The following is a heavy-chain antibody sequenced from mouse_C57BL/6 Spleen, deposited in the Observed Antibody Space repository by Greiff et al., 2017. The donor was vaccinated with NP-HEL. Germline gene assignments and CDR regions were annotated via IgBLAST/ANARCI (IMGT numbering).Heavy chain of an antibody. D-gene: IGHD5-1*01. CDR1: GYSLTRYG. J-gene: IGHJ2*01. CDR2: IWAGGST. CDR3: ARSKYLARY. Sequence: QVQLKESGPGLVAPSQSLSITCTVYGYSLTRYGVHWVRQPPGKGLEWLGLIWAGGSTNYNWALMSRLSISIDNSKSLVFLIMNRLQTDDTALYYWARSKYLARYWGQGTTLTVSS. V-gene: IGHV2-9*02.